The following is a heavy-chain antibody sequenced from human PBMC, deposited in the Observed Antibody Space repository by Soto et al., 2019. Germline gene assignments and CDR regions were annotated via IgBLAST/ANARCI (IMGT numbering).Heavy chain of an antibody. CDR1: GFTFSSYW. J-gene: IGHJ4*02. CDR3: ARVARHWWSYANFDY. V-gene: IGHV3-74*01. CDR2: INSDGSST. D-gene: IGHD2-15*01. Sequence: GGSLRVSCAASGFTFSSYWMHWVRQAPGKGLVWVSRINSDGSSTSYTDSVKGRFTISRDNAKNTLYLQMNSLRAEDTAVYYYARVARHWWSYANFDYWGQGTLVTVSS.